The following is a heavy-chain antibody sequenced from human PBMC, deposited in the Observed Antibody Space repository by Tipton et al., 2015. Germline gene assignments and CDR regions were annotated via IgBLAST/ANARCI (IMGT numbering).Heavy chain of an antibody. CDR1: GGSISSYY. J-gene: IGHJ4*02. CDR2: ISHSGTT. CDR3: ARARGRHGGLFDS. Sequence: GLVKPSETLSLTCTVSGGSISSYYWSWIRQSPGKGLEWIGYISHSGTTNYNPSLKSRVAISVDTSKNQFFLNLSSVTAADTAVYYCARARGRHGGLFDSWGQGILATVSS. D-gene: IGHD4-23*01. V-gene: IGHV4-59*12.